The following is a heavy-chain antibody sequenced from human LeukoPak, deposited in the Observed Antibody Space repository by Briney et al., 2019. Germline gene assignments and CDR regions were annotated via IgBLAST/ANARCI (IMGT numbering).Heavy chain of an antibody. CDR2: ISWNSGSI. Sequence: PGGSLRLSCAASGFTFDDYAMHWVRQTPGKGLEWVSGISWNSGSIGYADSVKGRFTISRDNAKNSLYLQMNSLRAEDTAVYYCASGRLRFLEWSKYYFDYWGQGTLVTVSS. D-gene: IGHD3-3*01. CDR3: ASGRLRFLEWSKYYFDY. J-gene: IGHJ4*02. V-gene: IGHV3-9*01. CDR1: GFTFDDYA.